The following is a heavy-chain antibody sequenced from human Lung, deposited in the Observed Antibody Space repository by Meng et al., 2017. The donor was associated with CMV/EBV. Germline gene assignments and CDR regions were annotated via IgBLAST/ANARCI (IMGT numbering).Heavy chain of an antibody. CDR2: ISGSGGRT. V-gene: IGHV3-23*01. J-gene: IGHJ5*02. CDR3: AKDRGDYSNFRFDP. CDR1: GFIFSDYG. D-gene: IGHD4-11*01. Sequence: SCAASGFIFSDYGMSWVRQVPGKGLEWLSGISGSGGRTYYAESIKGRFTISRDNSKNTIYLQMDNLRAEDTAVYYCAKDRGDYSNFRFDPWGQVXLVTVSS.